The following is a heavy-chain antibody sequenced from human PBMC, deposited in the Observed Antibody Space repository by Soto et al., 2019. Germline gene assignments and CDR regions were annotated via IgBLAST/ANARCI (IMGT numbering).Heavy chain of an antibody. J-gene: IGHJ5*02. CDR3: AARKRDYSWFDP. CDR2: IYYSGST. Sequence: SETLSLTCTVSGGSISSGGYYWSWIRQHPGKGLEWIGYIYYSGSTYYNPSLKSRVTISVDTSKNQFSLKLSSVTAADTAVYYCAARKRDYSWFDPWGPGTLVTVSS. V-gene: IGHV4-31*03. CDR1: GGSISSGGYY.